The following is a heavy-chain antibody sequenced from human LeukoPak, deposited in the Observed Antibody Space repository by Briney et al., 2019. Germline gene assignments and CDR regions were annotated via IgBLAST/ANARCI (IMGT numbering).Heavy chain of an antibody. CDR2: INPSGGST. CDR3: ARFSLRATIFGVVIIPDY. CDR1: GYTFTSYY. D-gene: IGHD3-3*01. V-gene: IGHV1-46*01. J-gene: IGHJ4*02. Sequence: ASVKVSCKASGYTFTSYYMHWVRQAPGQGLEWMGIINPSGGSTSYAQKFQGRVTMTRDTSTSTVYMELSSLRSEDTAVYYCARFSLRATIFGVVIIPDYWGQGTLVTVSS.